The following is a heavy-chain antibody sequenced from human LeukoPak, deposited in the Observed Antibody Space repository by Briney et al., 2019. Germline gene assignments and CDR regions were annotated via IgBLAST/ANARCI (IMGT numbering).Heavy chain of an antibody. CDR2: IKSKTDGGTT. J-gene: IGHJ4*01. D-gene: IGHD4-11*01. Sequence: GGTLRLSCAASGFTFSNAWMSWVRQAPGKGLEWGGRIKSKTDGGTTDYAAPVKGRFTTSRDYSKNTLYLQMNSLKTEDTAVYYCTADRLTEGAFYSQAVGYWGQGTLVTVSS. V-gene: IGHV3-15*01. CDR1: GFTFSNAW. CDR3: TADRLTEGAFYSQAVGY.